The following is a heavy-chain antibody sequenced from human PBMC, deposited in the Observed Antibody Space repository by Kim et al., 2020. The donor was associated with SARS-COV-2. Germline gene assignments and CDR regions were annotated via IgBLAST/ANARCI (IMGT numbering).Heavy chain of an antibody. D-gene: IGHD1-20*01. V-gene: IGHV1-69*01. Sequence: YAQKFKGRVTITADESTRTAYMELSSLRSEDTAVYYCASITTLGYYFDYWGQGTLVTVSS. J-gene: IGHJ4*02. CDR3: ASITTLGYYFDY.